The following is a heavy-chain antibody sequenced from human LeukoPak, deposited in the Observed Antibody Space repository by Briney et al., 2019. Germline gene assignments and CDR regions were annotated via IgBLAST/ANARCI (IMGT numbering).Heavy chain of an antibody. CDR3: ARVRPYSSGWNFDY. D-gene: IGHD6-19*01. J-gene: IGHJ4*02. V-gene: IGHV1-2*02. CDR2: INPNSGGT. Sequence: ASVKGSCKASGYTFTGYYMHWVRQAPGQGLEWMGWINPNSGGTNYAPKFQGRVTMTRDTSISTVYMELSRLTSDDTALYYCARVRPYSSGWNFDYWGQGTLVTVSS. CDR1: GYTFTGYY.